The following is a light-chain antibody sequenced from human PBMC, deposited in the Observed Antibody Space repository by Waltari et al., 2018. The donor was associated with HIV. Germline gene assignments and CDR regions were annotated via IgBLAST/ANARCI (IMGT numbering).Light chain of an antibody. CDR1: KLGAKY. V-gene: IGLV3-1*01. J-gene: IGLJ1*01. CDR3: QAWDTSTGV. CDR2: QDN. Sequence: SYELIQPLSVFVAPGQTATITCPGDKLGAKYVCWYQQKPGQSPVLVVYQDNKRPSGIPERFSGSNSGNTATLTINGTQAVDEGDYYCQAWDTSTGVFGAGTKVSVL.